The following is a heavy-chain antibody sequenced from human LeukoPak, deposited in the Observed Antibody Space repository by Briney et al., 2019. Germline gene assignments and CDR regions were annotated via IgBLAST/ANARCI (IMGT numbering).Heavy chain of an antibody. Sequence: GGSLRLSCAASGVTLSSYAMSWARQAPGKGLEWVSGISSSGSGGNTYYADSVKGRFTISRDSSKNTLFLHMNSLRAEDTAVYYCAKTSGDIVVVVAATGFDYWGQGTLVTVSS. J-gene: IGHJ4*02. CDR3: AKTSGDIVVVVAATGFDY. D-gene: IGHD2-15*01. CDR1: GVTLSSYA. CDR2: ISSSGSGGNT. V-gene: IGHV3-23*01.